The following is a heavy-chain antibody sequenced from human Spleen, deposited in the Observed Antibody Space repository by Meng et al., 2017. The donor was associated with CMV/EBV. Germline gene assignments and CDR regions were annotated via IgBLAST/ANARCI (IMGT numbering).Heavy chain of an antibody. D-gene: IGHD2-21*02. CDR2: VNPNTGGA. J-gene: IGHJ4*02. V-gene: IGHV1-2*02. CDR1: GYTFTGYF. Sequence: ASVKVSCKASGYTFTGYFMHWARQAPGQGLEWMGWVNPNTGGANYAQKFQGRVNMTRDTSISTTYMELSRLTSDDTAVYYCARVLVTRTARSYFEHWGQGTLVTVSS. CDR3: ARVLVTRTARSYFEH.